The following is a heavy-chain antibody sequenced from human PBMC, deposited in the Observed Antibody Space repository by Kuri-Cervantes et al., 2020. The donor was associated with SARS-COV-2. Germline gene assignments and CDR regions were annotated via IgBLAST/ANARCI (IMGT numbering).Heavy chain of an antibody. Sequence: ASVKVSCKASGYTFTSYGISWVRQAPGQGLEWMGWISACNGNTNYAQKLQGRVTMTTDTSTSTAYMELRSLRSDDTAVYYCARDHHLYPDYGSGSYGYMDVWGKGTTVTVSS. CDR1: GYTFTSYG. J-gene: IGHJ6*03. D-gene: IGHD3-10*01. V-gene: IGHV1-18*01. CDR2: ISACNGNT. CDR3: ARDHHLYPDYGSGSYGYMDV.